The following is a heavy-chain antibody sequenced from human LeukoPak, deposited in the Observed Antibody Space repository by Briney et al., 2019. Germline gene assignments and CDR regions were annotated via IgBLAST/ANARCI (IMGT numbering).Heavy chain of an antibody. CDR3: ARVGRWNQDYFDY. D-gene: IGHD1-1*01. CDR2: IYTSGST. J-gene: IGHJ4*02. V-gene: IGHV4-61*02. CDR1: GGSISSGSYY. Sequence: SQTLSLTCTVSGGSISSGSYYWSWIRQPAGKGLEWIGRIYTSGSTNYNPSLESRVTISVDTSKSQFSLKLSSVTAADTAVYYCARVGRWNQDYFDYWGQGTLVTVSS.